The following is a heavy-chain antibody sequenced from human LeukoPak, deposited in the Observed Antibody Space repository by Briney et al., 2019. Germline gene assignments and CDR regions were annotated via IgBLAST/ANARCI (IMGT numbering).Heavy chain of an antibody. Sequence: PSETLSLTCAVSGDSISSSNWWSWVRQPPGKGLEWIGQIYHSGSTNYNPSLKSRVTISLDKSKNQFSLELAPVTAADTAVYYCARSFRYSGYDYYFDPWGQGTPVTVSS. CDR2: IYHSGST. V-gene: IGHV4-4*02. CDR3: ARSFRYSGYDYYFDP. CDR1: GDSISSSNW. D-gene: IGHD5-12*01. J-gene: IGHJ5*02.